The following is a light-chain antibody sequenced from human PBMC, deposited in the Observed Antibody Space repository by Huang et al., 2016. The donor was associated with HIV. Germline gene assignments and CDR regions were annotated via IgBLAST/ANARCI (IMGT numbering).Light chain of an antibody. CDR3: QQSYSALSS. CDR1: PSISTY. CDR2: SAS. Sequence: IQMTQSPTSLSASVVYRVSIVCRASPSISTYLNWYQQNPGKAPKLLISSASTLHSGVPSMFSGSGSGTEFTLTISCLQLDDFATYYCQQSYSALSSFGPGTRL. V-gene: IGKV1-39*01. J-gene: IGKJ5*01.